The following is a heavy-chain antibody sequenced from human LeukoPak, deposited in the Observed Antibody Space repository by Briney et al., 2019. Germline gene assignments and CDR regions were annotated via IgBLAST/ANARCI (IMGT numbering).Heavy chain of an antibody. J-gene: IGHJ4*02. CDR2: IYYSGST. CDR1: GGSISSGDYY. Sequence: PSETLSLTCTVSGGSISSGDYYWSWVRQPPGKGLEWIGYIYYSGSTYYNPSLKSRVTISVDTSKNQFSLKLSSVTAADTAVYYCDREAYGDYVVYWGQGTLVTVSS. V-gene: IGHV4-30-4*01. D-gene: IGHD4-17*01. CDR3: DREAYGDYVVY.